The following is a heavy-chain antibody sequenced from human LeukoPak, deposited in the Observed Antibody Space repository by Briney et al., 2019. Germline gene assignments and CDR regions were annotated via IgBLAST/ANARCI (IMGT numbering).Heavy chain of an antibody. Sequence: GGSLRLSCAASGFTFSSYEMNWVRQAPGKGLERVSYISSSGNTIHYADSVKGRFTISRDNAKNSLYLQMNSLRAEDTAVYYCARVWYYYDSSDYFDYWGQGTLVTVSS. J-gene: IGHJ4*02. CDR3: ARVWYYYDSSDYFDY. V-gene: IGHV3-48*03. D-gene: IGHD3-22*01. CDR1: GFTFSSYE. CDR2: ISSSGNTI.